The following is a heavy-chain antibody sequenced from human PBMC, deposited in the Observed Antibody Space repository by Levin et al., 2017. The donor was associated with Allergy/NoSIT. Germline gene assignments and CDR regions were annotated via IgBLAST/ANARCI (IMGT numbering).Heavy chain of an antibody. CDR2: IWYDGSNK. CDR1: GFTFSSYG. CDR3: AREGSYYSSSWYLAEDAFDI. J-gene: IGHJ3*02. V-gene: IGHV3-33*01. Sequence: PGGSLRLSCAASGFTFSSYGMHWVRQAPGKGLEWVAVIWYDGSNKYYADSVKGRFTISRDNSKNTLYLQMNSLRAEDTAVYYCAREGSYYSSSWYLAEDAFDIWGQGTMVTVSS. D-gene: IGHD6-13*01.